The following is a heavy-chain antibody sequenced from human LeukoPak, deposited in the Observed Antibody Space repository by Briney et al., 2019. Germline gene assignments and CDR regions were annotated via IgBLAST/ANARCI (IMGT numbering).Heavy chain of an antibody. D-gene: IGHD1-26*01. CDR1: GGSISNGGYY. V-gene: IGHV4-31*03. CDR3: ARVKVGAIGGFDY. Sequence: PSETLSLTCTVSGGSISNGGYYWSWIRQHPGKGLEWIGYIYYSGSTYYNPSLKSRVTISVDTSKNQFSLKLSSVTAADTAVYYCARVKVGAIGGFDYWGQGTLVTVSS. J-gene: IGHJ4*02. CDR2: IYYSGST.